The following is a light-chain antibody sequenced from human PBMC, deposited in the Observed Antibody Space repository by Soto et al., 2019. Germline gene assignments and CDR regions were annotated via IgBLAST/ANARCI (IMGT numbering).Light chain of an antibody. Sequence: EVVMTQSPATLSVSPGERVTLSCRASQNVSSNLAWYQQKPGQAPRLLISDTSIRAAGIPARFSGSGSGTEFTVTISSLQSEDFAVYYCQQYNNWPPWTFGQGTMV. J-gene: IGKJ1*01. CDR3: QQYNNWPPWT. CDR1: QNVSSN. CDR2: DTS. V-gene: IGKV3-15*01.